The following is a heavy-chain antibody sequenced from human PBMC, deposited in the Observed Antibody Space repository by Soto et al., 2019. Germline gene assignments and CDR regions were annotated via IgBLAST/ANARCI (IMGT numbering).Heavy chain of an antibody. Sequence: EVQLVESGGRVAQPGGSLRLSCAASGFTFRTYAMSWVRQAPGKGLGWVAGISNSGAGTYYADSVKGRFTISRDNSRNIVAPQTNSRGANDTAVYYCAKDRIVVDPLGFDSWGQGALVTVSA. D-gene: IGHD2-2*01. CDR3: AKDRIVVDPLGFDS. CDR1: GFTFRTYA. V-gene: IGHV3-23*04. CDR2: ISNSGAGT. J-gene: IGHJ3*01.